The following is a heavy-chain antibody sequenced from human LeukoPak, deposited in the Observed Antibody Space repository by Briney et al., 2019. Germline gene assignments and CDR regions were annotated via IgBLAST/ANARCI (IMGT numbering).Heavy chain of an antibody. D-gene: IGHD2-15*01. J-gene: IGHJ6*03. CDR2: IYTSGST. Sequence: SETLSLTCTVSGGSISSYYWSWIRQPAGKGLEWIGRIYTSGSTNYNPSLKSRVTISIDTSKNQFSLKLSSVTAVDTAVYYCATWRYCSGGSCYGNYYMDVWGKGTTVTVSS. CDR3: ATWRYCSGGSCYGNYYMDV. CDR1: GGSISSYY. V-gene: IGHV4-4*07.